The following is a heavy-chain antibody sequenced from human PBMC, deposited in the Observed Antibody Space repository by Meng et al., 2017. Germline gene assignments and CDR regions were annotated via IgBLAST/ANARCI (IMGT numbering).Heavy chain of an antibody. V-gene: IGHV3-66*02. CDR3: ARVDLPRYSSSWYDGWFDP. CDR2: IYSGGST. D-gene: IGHD6-13*01. J-gene: IGHJ5*02. CDR1: GFTVSSNY. Sequence: VQLVGSGGVLVLPGGPLSLSWAASGFTVSSNYMSWVRQAPGKGLEWVSVIYSGGSTYYADSVKGRFTISRDNSKNTLYLQMNSLRAEDTAVYYCARVDLPRYSSSWYDGWFDPWGQGTLVTVSS.